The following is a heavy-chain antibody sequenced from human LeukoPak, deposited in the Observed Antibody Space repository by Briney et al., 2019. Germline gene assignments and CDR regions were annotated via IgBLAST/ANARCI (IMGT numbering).Heavy chain of an antibody. V-gene: IGHV3-23*01. D-gene: IGHD1-14*01. J-gene: IGHJ4*02. CDR1: GLTLSTYA. CDR2: ISNSGDST. Sequence: GGSLRLSCAASGLTLSTYAMSWVRQAPGEGLQWVSGISNSGDSTYYLDSVKGRFTISRDNSKNTLHLQMSSLRAEDTALYYCVKDRCDRATCPEVWGQGTLVTVSS. CDR3: VKDRCDRATCPEV.